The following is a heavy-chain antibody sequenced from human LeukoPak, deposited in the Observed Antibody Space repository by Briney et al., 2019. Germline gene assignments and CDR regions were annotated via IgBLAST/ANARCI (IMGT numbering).Heavy chain of an antibody. V-gene: IGHV1-69*13. CDR1: GGTFSTYV. CDR3: ARDQNYYYDGSGYYLGSY. J-gene: IGHJ4*02. CDR2: IIPIFGTA. D-gene: IGHD3-22*01. Sequence: ASVKVSCKASGGTFSTYVISWVRQAPGQGLEWMGGIIPIFGTANYAQKFQGRVTITADESTSTAYMELSSLRSEDTAVYYCARDQNYYYDGSGYYLGSYWGQGTLVTVSS.